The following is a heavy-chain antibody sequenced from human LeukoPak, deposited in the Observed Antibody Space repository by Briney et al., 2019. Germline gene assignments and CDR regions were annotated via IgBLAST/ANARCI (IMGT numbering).Heavy chain of an antibody. Sequence: PSETLSLTCSVSGGSISNYYLNWIRQTPGKGLEWIGYVFYTGVTDYNPSLKSRVTISVDTSKNQFSLKLSSVTAADTAVYYCARGIDGYKNWFDPWGQGTLVTVSS. CDR1: GGSISNYY. D-gene: IGHD5-24*01. CDR3: ARGIDGYKNWFDP. V-gene: IGHV4-59*01. CDR2: VFYTGVT. J-gene: IGHJ5*02.